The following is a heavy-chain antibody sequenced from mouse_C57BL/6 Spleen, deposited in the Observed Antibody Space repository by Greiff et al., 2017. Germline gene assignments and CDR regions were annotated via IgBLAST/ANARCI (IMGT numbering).Heavy chain of an antibody. J-gene: IGHJ4*01. CDR1: GFTFSSYA. D-gene: IGHD1-1*02. V-gene: IGHV5-9-1*02. CDR3: TREGSYGYYYAMDY. CDR2: ISRGSDYI. Sequence: EVKLVESGEGLVKPGGSLKLSCAASGFTFSSYAMSWVRPTPEQRLEWVAYISRGSDYIYYADTVKGRLTISRDNARNTLYLQMSSLKSEDTAMYYCTREGSYGYYYAMDYWGQGTSVTVSS.